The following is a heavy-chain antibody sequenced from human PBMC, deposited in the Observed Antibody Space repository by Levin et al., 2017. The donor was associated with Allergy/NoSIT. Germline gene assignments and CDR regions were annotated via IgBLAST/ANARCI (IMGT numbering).Heavy chain of an antibody. CDR1: GGSVSSGSYY. CDR3: ARTAVTYSNDATRWYFDL. J-gene: IGHJ2*01. Sequence: GSLRLSCNVSGGSVSSGSYYWSWIRQPPGKGLEWIGYIYYNGGTNYNPSLKSRVSISRDTSKNQLSLKLRAVSAADTAVYYCARTAVTYSNDATRWYFDLWGRGTRVTVSS. V-gene: IGHV4-61*01. D-gene: IGHD4-11*01. CDR2: IYYNGGT.